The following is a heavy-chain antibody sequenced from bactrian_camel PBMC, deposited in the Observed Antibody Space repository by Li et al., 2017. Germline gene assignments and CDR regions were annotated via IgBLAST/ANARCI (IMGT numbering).Heavy chain of an antibody. CDR2: INGYGFT. CDR1: GYTVRRTC. D-gene: IGHD1*01. Sequence: HVQLVESGGGSVQAGGSLRLSCVASGYTVRRTCMAWFRQAPGKEREGFATINGYGFTTYTDSVKGRFTISRDNAKNTLYLQMNSLKTEDSAVYYCATPSVFGGTLCLGGACAKGQGTQVTVS. J-gene: IGHJ4*01. V-gene: IGHV3S53*01.